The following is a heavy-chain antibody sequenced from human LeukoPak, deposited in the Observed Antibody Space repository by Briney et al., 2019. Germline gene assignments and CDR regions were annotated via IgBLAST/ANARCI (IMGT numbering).Heavy chain of an antibody. Sequence: SETLSLSCTVSGGSISGSSYYWGWMRQPPGKGLEWIGSIYYSGSTYYNPSLKSRVTISVDTSKNQFSLKLSSVTAADTAVYYCASDMVRVMAFDIWGQGTMVTVSS. CDR3: ASDMVRVMAFDI. V-gene: IGHV4-39*07. J-gene: IGHJ3*02. CDR1: GGSISGSSYY. D-gene: IGHD3-10*01. CDR2: IYYSGST.